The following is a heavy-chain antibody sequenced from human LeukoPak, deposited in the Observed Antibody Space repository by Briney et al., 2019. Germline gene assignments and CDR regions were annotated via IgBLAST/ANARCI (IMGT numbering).Heavy chain of an antibody. CDR1: RFTFSSHW. V-gene: IGHV3-7*01. Sequence: GGSLRLSCAASRFTFSSHWMGWVRQAPGKGLEWVANINQGGSQKYFVDSVKGRFTISRDNAENSLFLQMNSLRAEDTAVYYCARVDGYNSGYFDYWGQGTLVTVSS. D-gene: IGHD5-24*01. CDR2: INQGGSQK. J-gene: IGHJ4*02. CDR3: ARVDGYNSGYFDY.